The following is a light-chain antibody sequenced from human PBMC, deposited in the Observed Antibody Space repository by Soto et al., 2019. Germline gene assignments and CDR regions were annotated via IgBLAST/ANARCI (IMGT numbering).Light chain of an antibody. CDR3: SSYTGSNTGV. CDR2: EVS. CDR1: ASDIGGYNH. V-gene: IGLV2-14*01. J-gene: IGLJ3*02. Sequence: QSALTQPASESGSPGQSIAISCTGTASDIGGYNHVSWYQQHPGKAPKLIIFEVSDRPSGVVDRFSASKSGNTASLTISGLQAEDEADYYCSSYTGSNTGVFGGGTKLTVL.